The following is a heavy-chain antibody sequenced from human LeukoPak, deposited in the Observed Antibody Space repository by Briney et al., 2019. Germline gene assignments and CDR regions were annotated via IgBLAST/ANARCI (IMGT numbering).Heavy chain of an antibody. CDR2: INQDGSAK. CDR3: ARDSCYNAFDY. Sequence: PGGSLRLSCADSGFLFSNSWMAWVRQAPGRGLEWLANINQDGSAKTCVDSVKGRFTISRDNAKNSLYLQMNSLRAEDTAMYYCARDSCYNAFDYWGQGTLVTVSS. CDR1: GFLFSNSW. V-gene: IGHV3-7*05. D-gene: IGHD5-24*01. J-gene: IGHJ4*02.